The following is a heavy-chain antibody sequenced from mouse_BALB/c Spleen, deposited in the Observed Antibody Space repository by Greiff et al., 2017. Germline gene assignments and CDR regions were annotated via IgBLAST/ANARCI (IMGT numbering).Heavy chain of an antibody. V-gene: IGHV5-17*02. Sequence: DVQLQESGGGLVQPGGSRKLSCAASGFTFSSFGMHWVRQAPEKGLESVAYISSGSSTIYYADTVKGRFTISRDNPKNTLFLQMTSLRSEDTAMYYCARGDYGSSFDYWGQGTTLTVSS. CDR1: GFTFSSFG. CDR2: ISSGSSTI. CDR3: ARGDYGSSFDY. D-gene: IGHD1-1*01. J-gene: IGHJ2*01.